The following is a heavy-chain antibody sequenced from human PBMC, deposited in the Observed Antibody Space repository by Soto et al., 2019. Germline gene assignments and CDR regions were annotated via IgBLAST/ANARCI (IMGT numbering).Heavy chain of an antibody. CDR3: ARLHRYGDHPPDY. D-gene: IGHD4-17*01. J-gene: IGHJ4*02. Sequence: QGQLVQSGAEVKKPGASVKVSCKASGYTFTMYGITWVRQAPGQGLEWMGWSSAYNGKTDYAEKFQGRVAMTTDSSTTTAYMELRSLRSDDTAVYYCARLHRYGDHPPDYWAREPRSSSP. CDR1: GYTFTMYG. CDR2: SSAYNGKT. V-gene: IGHV1-18*01.